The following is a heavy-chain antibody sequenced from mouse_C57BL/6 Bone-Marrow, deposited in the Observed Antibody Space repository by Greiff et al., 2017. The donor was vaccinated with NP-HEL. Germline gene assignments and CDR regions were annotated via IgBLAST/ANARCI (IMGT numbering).Heavy chain of an antibody. Sequence: QVQLQQPGAELVKPGASVKLSCKASGYTFTSYWMHWVKQRPGQGLEWIGMIHPNSGSTNYNEKFKSKATLTVDKSSSTAYMQLSSLTSEDSAVYYCARCAIYYDYGEVYFDYWGQGTTLTVSS. V-gene: IGHV1-64*01. D-gene: IGHD2-4*01. CDR3: ARCAIYYDYGEVYFDY. J-gene: IGHJ2*01. CDR2: IHPNSGST. CDR1: GYTFTSYW.